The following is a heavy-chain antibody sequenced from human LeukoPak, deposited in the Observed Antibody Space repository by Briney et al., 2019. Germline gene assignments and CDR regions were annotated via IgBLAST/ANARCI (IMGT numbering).Heavy chain of an antibody. J-gene: IGHJ6*03. V-gene: IGHV1-69*05. CDR1: GGTFSSYA. CDR3: ARVRCSSTSCYNYYYYYMDV. Sequence: ASVKVSCKASGGTFSSYAISWVRQAPGQGLEWMGGIIPIFGTANYAQKFQGRVTITTDESTSTAYMELSSLRSEDTAVYYCARVRCSSTSCYNYYYYYMDVWGKGTTVTVSS. D-gene: IGHD2-2*02. CDR2: IIPIFGTA.